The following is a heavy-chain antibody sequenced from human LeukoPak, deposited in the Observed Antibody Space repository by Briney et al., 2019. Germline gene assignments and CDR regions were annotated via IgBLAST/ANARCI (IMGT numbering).Heavy chain of an antibody. CDR3: ARDGPNIVLMVYALYYYYYGMDV. CDR2: IKQNGSEK. D-gene: IGHD2-8*01. J-gene: IGHJ6*02. Sequence: AGTLRLSCAASGFTFSSYWMSWIRQAPGKGLEWVANIKQNGSEKYYVDSVNGRFTISRANANNFLYLQMNSLRAEDTVLYYCARDGPNIVLMVYALYYYYYGMDVWGQGTTVTVSS. CDR1: GFTFSSYW. V-gene: IGHV3-7*03.